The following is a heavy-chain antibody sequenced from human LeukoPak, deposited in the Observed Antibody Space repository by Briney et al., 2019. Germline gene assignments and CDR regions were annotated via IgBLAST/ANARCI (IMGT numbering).Heavy chain of an antibody. CDR1: GYTFTGYY. D-gene: IGHD3-10*01. Sequence: ASVKVSCKASGYTFTGYYMHWVRQAPGQGLEWMGWINPNSGGTNYAQKFQGRVTMTRDTSITPAYMELSRLRSDATAVYYCASQNSQDVWFGNTWGQGTLVTVSS. V-gene: IGHV1-2*02. CDR3: ASQNSQDVWFGNT. J-gene: IGHJ5*02. CDR2: INPNSGGT.